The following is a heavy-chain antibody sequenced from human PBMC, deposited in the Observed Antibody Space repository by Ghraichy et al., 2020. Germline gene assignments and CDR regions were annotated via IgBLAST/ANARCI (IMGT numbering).Heavy chain of an antibody. D-gene: IGHD2-2*02. CDR3: ARGLDCSSTSCYNSYYYGMDV. V-gene: IGHV3-21*01. J-gene: IGHJ6*02. Sequence: GGSLRLSCAASGFTFSSYSMNWVRQAPGKGLEWVSSISSSSSYIYYADSVKGRFTISRDNAKNSLYLQMNSLRAEDTAVYYCARGLDCSSTSCYNSYYYGMDVWGQGTTVTVSS. CDR2: ISSSSSYI. CDR1: GFTFSSYS.